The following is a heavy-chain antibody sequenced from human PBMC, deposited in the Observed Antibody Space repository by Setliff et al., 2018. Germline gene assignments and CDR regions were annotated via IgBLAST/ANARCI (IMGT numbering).Heavy chain of an antibody. CDR1: GGSISSGSDY. V-gene: IGHV4-61*09. CDR2: IYTSGST. CDR3: ARAISGWYSAYYYYMDV. J-gene: IGHJ6*03. D-gene: IGHD6-19*01. Sequence: TSETLSLTCSVSGGSISSGSDYWTWIRQPAGKGLEYIGHIYTSGSTSYNPSLESRVTISLDTSKNQFSLNLSSVTATDTAVYYCARAISGWYSAYYYYMDVWGKGTTVTVSS.